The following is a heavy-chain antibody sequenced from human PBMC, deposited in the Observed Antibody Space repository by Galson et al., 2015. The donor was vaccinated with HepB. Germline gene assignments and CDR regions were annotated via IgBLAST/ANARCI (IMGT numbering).Heavy chain of an antibody. CDR3: ARGGSSSWLSYGMDV. CDR2: IYHSGGT. D-gene: IGHD6-13*01. Sequence: LSLTCAVSGGSISSGGYSWSWIRQPPGKGLEWIGYIYHSGGTYYNPSLKSRVTISVDRSKNQFSLKLSSVTAADTAVYYCARGGSSSWLSYGMDVWGQGTTVTVSS. CDR1: GGSISSGGYS. J-gene: IGHJ6*02. V-gene: IGHV4-30-2*01.